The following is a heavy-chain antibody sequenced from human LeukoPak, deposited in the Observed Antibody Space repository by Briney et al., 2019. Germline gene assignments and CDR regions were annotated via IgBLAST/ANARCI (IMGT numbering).Heavy chain of an antibody. J-gene: IGHJ5*02. D-gene: IGHD4-11*01. Sequence: PSETLSLTCDVYGGSFRGYYWSWIRQPPGKGLEWIGEIYHSGSTNYNPSLKSRVTISVDKSKNQFSLKLSSVTAADTAVYYCARANSNYANWFDPWGQGTLVTVSS. CDR3: ARANSNYANWFDP. V-gene: IGHV4-34*01. CDR1: GGSFRGYY. CDR2: IYHSGST.